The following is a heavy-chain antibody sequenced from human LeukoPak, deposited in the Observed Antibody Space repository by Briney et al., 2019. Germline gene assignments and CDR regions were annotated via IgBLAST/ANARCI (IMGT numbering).Heavy chain of an antibody. D-gene: IGHD3-10*01. CDR3: ARLPTSGYYYYGMDV. J-gene: IGHJ6*02. Sequence: PSETLSLTCSVSGGSVSSDYWSWIRQPPGKGLEYIGYIHHSGTTYQTPSLKSRVTISLDTSKNQFSLKLTSVTAADTAVYYCARLPTSGYYYYGMDVWGQGTTVTVSS. V-gene: IGHV4-59*02. CDR2: IHHSGTT. CDR1: GGSVSSDY.